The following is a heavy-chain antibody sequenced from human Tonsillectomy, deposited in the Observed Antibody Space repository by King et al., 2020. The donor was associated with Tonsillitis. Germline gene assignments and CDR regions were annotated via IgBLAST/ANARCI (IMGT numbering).Heavy chain of an antibody. D-gene: IGHD5-24*01. CDR3: VHVGRDFYTSNAYDV. Sequence: TLKESGPALVKPTETLTLTCTFSGFSLSTSGVGVGWIRQPPGKALEWIAVIQWNDDKRYSPSLRSRLTITKDPSKNQVVLIMTNRDPVDTSTPYCVHVGRDFYTSNAYDVWGPGTLVTVPS. J-gene: IGHJ3*01. CDR1: GFSLSTSGVG. CDR2: IQWNDDK. V-gene: IGHV2-5*01.